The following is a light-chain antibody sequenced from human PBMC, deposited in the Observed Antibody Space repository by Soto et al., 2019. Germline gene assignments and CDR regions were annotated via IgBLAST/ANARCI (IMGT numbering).Light chain of an antibody. J-gene: IGLJ1*01. V-gene: IGLV2-8*01. CDR3: SSYAGNNHYV. CDR2: EVT. CDR1: SSDIGDYNY. Sequence: QSALTQPPSASGSPGQSVTFSCTGTSSDIGDYNYVSWYQQHPGKAPKLMIYEVTKRPSGAPDRFSGSKSGNTASLTVSGLQADDEADYYCSSYAGNNHYVFGTGTKVTVL.